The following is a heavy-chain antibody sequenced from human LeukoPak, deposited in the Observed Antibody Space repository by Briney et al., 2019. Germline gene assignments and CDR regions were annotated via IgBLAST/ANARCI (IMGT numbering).Heavy chain of an antibody. J-gene: IGHJ4*02. V-gene: IGHV4-61*02. CDR1: GGSISSGNYY. Sequence: SETLSLTCTVSGGSISSGNYYWSWIRQPAGKGLEWIGRIYTSGSTNYNPSLKSRVTISVDTSKNQFSLKLSSVTAADTAVYYCAREESYGSGSLFDYWGQGTLVTVSS. CDR2: IYTSGST. D-gene: IGHD3-10*01. CDR3: AREESYGSGSLFDY.